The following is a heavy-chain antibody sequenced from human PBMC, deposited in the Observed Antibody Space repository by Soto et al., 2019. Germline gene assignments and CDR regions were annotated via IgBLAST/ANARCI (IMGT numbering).Heavy chain of an antibody. CDR1: GFTFSSYS. J-gene: IGHJ4*02. D-gene: IGHD3-10*01. CDR3: ARVFGPHFDY. V-gene: IGHV3-21*01. CDR2: ISSSSSYI. Sequence: SVGSLRLSCAASGFTFSSYSMNWVRQAPGKGLEWVSSISSSSSYIYYADSVKGRFTISRDNAKNSLYLQMNSLRAEDTAVYYCARVFGPHFDYWGQGTLVTVSS.